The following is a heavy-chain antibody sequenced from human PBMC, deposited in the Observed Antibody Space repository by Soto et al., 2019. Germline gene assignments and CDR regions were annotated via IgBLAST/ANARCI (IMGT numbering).Heavy chain of an antibody. CDR2: IYPGDHET. CDR1: GYTFSNFW. Sequence: ESLKISCQSSGYTFSNFWIGWVRQLPGKGLEWMGIIYPGDHETRYSPSFHGKVTISADRSINTAYLQWSSLEASDTATYFCARLGQGSYGSPDNWFDPWGQGTLVTVSS. D-gene: IGHD3-10*01. J-gene: IGHJ5*02. V-gene: IGHV5-51*01. CDR3: ARLGQGSYGSPDNWFDP.